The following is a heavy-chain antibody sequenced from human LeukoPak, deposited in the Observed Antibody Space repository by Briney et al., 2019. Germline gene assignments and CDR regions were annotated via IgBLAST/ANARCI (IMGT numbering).Heavy chain of an antibody. CDR3: AREVYYFDSGLRDYFDY. CDR2: IYISGST. V-gene: IGHV4-61*02. J-gene: IGHJ4*02. CDR1: GDSISSGSSY. D-gene: IGHD3-22*01. Sequence: SETLSLTCTVSGDSISSGSSYWSWIRQPAGKGLEWIGRIYISGSTNYNPSLKSRVTISVDTSKNQFSLKLSSVTAADTAVYYCAREVYYFDSGLRDYFDYWGQGTLVTVSS.